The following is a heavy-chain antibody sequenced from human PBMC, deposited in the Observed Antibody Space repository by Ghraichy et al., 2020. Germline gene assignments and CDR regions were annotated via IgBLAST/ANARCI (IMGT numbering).Heavy chain of an antibody. CDR1: GFTFSRYW. D-gene: IGHD1-26*01. CDR2: INSDGSIT. Sequence: GGSLRLSCPASGFTFSRYWMHWVRQAPGKGLVWVSRINSDGSITNYADSVKGRFIISRDNAKNTLYLQMNSLRVDDTAVYYCAGRDTSLDYWGQGTLVTVSS. V-gene: IGHV3-74*01. J-gene: IGHJ4*02. CDR3: AGRDTSLDY.